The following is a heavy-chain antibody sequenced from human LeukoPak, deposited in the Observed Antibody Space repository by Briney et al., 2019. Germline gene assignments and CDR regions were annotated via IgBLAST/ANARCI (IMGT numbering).Heavy chain of an antibody. J-gene: IGHJ4*02. D-gene: IGHD2-21*02. Sequence: ASVKVSCKASGYTFTSYGISWLRQAPGQGLEWMGWISAYNGNTNYAQKLQGRVTMTTDTSTSTAYMELRSLRSDDTAVYYCAREAPRAYCGGDCAASYWGQGTLVTVSS. CDR2: ISAYNGNT. V-gene: IGHV1-18*01. CDR3: AREAPRAYCGGDCAASY. CDR1: GYTFTSYG.